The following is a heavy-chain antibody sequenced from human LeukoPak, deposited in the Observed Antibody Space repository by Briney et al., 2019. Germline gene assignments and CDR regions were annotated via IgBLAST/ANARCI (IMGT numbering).Heavy chain of an antibody. V-gene: IGHV1-2*02. CDR2: INPNSGGT. J-gene: IGHJ3*02. CDR1: GYTFTDYY. D-gene: IGHD7-27*01. CDR3: ARELGRNAFDI. Sequence: ASVKVSCKASGYTFTDYYVHWVRQAPGQGPECMGWINPNSGGTNYAQRFQGRITMTRDTSISTAYMELSRLTSDDTAIYFCARELGRNAFDIWGQGTMVTVSP.